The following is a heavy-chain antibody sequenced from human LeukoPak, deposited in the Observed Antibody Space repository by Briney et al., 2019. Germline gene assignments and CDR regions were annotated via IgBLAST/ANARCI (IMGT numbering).Heavy chain of an antibody. D-gene: IGHD2/OR15-2a*01. Sequence: PGGSLRLSCAASGFPFNSFWMHWVRQAPGKGLVWVSDMNEYSTTIRYADSVKGRFTISRDNSKNTLYLQMNSLRAEDTAVYYCAKDPGRIHWFDPWGQGTLVTVSS. J-gene: IGHJ5*02. CDR3: AKDPGRIHWFDP. V-gene: IGHV3-74*01. CDR2: MNEYSTTI. CDR1: GFPFNSFW.